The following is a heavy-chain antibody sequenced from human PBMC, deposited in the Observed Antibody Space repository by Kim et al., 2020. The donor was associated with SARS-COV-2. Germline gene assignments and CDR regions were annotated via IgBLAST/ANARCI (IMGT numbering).Heavy chain of an antibody. J-gene: IGHJ3*02. D-gene: IGHD5-18*01. V-gene: IGHV4-34*01. Sequence: SNPTLRGRVTISGETSKNQFSLKRSAVTAAETAVYYCARGPRGYSDAFYIWGQGTMVTVSS. CDR3: ARGPRGYSDAFYI.